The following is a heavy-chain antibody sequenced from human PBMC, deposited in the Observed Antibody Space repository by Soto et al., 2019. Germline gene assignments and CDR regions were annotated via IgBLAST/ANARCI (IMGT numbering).Heavy chain of an antibody. Sequence: QVQLVQSGAEVKKPGSSVKVSCKASGGTFSSYAISWVRQAPGQGLEWMGGIIPIFGTANYAQKFQGRVTITADESTSTAYMELSSLRSEDTAVYYCARVMTGNYYDSSGSEWENWFDPWGQGTLVTVSS. D-gene: IGHD3-22*01. CDR2: IIPIFGTA. CDR3: ARVMTGNYYDSSGSEWENWFDP. J-gene: IGHJ5*02. V-gene: IGHV1-69*01. CDR1: GGTFSSYA.